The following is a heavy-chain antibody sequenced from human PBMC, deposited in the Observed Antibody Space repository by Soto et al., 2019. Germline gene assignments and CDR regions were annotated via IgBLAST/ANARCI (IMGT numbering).Heavy chain of an antibody. CDR2: IFHSGSS. D-gene: IGHD6-19*01. J-gene: IGHJ4*02. Sequence: QVQLQESGPGLVKPSETLSVTCTVSGGSVTGFYWSWIRQPPGTGLEWIGYIFHSGSSNYNPSLKSRVTISVDTSKCQISLRLTSVTAVDTAVYYCETAPGLGVAHIDYWGQGTLVTVSS. CDR1: GGSVTGFY. V-gene: IGHV4-59*02. CDR3: ETAPGLGVAHIDY.